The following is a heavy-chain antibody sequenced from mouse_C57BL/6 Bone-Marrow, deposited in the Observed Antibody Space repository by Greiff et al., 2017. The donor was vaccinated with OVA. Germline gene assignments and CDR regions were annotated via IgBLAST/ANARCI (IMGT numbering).Heavy chain of an antibody. CDR2: ISYDGSN. CDR3: ANWGYDFDY. J-gene: IGHJ2*01. CDR1: GYSITSGYY. Sequence: EVQLVESGPGLVKPSQSLSLTCSVTGYSITSGYYWNWIRQFPGNKLEWMGYISYDGSNNYNPSLKNRISITRDTSKNQFFLKLNSVTTEDTATYYCANWGYDFDYWGQGTTLTVSS. V-gene: IGHV3-6*01. D-gene: IGHD4-1*01.